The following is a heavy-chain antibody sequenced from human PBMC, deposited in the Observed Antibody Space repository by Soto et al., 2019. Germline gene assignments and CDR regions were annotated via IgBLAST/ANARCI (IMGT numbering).Heavy chain of an antibody. CDR2: ISPKSTYR. CDR3: TRGGGGGLFEH. V-gene: IGHV3-11*06. J-gene: IGHJ4*02. Sequence: NPGGSLRVSCATSGFPFSDYYMSWIRQAPGKGLEWLSHISPKSTYRNYADSVKGRFTISRDNTKSSLFLQMNSLGVEDTAVYYCTRGGGGGLFEHWGQGVLVTVSS. CDR1: GFPFSDYY. D-gene: IGHD2-21*01.